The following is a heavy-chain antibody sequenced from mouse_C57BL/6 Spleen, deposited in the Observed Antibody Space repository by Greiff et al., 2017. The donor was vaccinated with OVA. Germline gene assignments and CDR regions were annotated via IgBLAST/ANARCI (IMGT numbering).Heavy chain of an antibody. D-gene: IGHD2-2*01. V-gene: IGHV5-4*01. Sequence: DVQLVESGGGLVKPGGSLKLSCAASGFTFSSYAMSWVRQTPEKRLEWVATISDGGSYTYYPDNVKGRFTISRDNAKNNLYLQMSHLKSEDTAMYYCARDGYLYYFDYWGQGTTLTVSS. CDR2: ISDGGSYT. CDR1: GFTFSSYA. CDR3: ARDGYLYYFDY. J-gene: IGHJ2*01.